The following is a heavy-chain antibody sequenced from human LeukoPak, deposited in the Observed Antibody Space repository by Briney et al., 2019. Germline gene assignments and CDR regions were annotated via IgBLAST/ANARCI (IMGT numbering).Heavy chain of an antibody. CDR2: IYSGGST. Sequence: GGSLRLSCAASGFTVSSNYMSWVRQAPGKGLEWVSVIYSGGSTYYADSVKGRFTISRDNSKNTLYLQMNSLRAEDTAVYYCARTHIAVAGRLDYWGQGTLVTVSS. J-gene: IGHJ4*02. CDR1: GFTVSSNY. V-gene: IGHV3-53*01. D-gene: IGHD6-19*01. CDR3: ARTHIAVAGRLDY.